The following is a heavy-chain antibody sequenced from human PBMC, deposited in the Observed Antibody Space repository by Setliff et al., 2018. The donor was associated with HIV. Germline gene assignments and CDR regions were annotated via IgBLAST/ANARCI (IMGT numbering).Heavy chain of an antibody. CDR2: ILDGRVT. Sequence: PSETLSLTCTVSGGSISGYYWNWIRQPPGKRLEWIGNILDGRVTFFNPSLRGRVTISVDASKNQVSLKLRSVTAADSAVYHCARPHSGRGGGAYFDPWGQGILVTVSS. CDR1: GGSISGYY. V-gene: IGHV4-59*04. CDR3: ARPHSGRGGGAYFDP. J-gene: IGHJ5*02. D-gene: IGHD6-19*01.